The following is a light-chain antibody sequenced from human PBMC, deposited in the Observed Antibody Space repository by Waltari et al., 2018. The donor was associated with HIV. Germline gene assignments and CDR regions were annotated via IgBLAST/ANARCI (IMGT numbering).Light chain of an antibody. CDR1: SLRSYY. CDR2: GND. V-gene: IGLV3-19*01. J-gene: IGLJ1*01. CDR3: NSRDSSGHHLV. Sequence: SSELTQDPAVSVALGQTVRITCQGDSLRSYYASWYQQKPVQAPLLVVYGNDKRPSGIPDRFSGSSSGNTASLTITGAQAEDEADYYCNSRDSSGHHLVFATGTTVTVL.